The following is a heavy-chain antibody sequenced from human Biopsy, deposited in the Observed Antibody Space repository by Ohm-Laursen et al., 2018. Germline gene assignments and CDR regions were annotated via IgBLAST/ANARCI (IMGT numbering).Heavy chain of an antibody. J-gene: IGHJ2*01. D-gene: IGHD3-22*01. Sequence: TLSLTCIVSGGFISTYYWNWTRQPPGKGLEWIGYVYYTGSTDYNPSLQSRVTISVDTSKNHFSLRLRSVTPADTAIYYCARDRGYYSDRTVPGYFDLWGRGTLVTVSP. CDR1: GGFISTYY. CDR2: VYYTGST. CDR3: ARDRGYYSDRTVPGYFDL. V-gene: IGHV4-59*01.